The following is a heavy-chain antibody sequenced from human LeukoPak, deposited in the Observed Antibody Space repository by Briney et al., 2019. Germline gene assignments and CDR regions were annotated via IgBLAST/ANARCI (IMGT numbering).Heavy chain of an antibody. J-gene: IGHJ4*02. Sequence: SVKVSCKASGGTFSSYAISWVRQAPGQGLEWMGGIIPIFGTANYAQKFQGRVTITADKSTSTAYMELSSLRSEDTAVYYCARTRQRVAGGYFDYWGQGTLVTVSS. CDR1: GGTFSSYA. D-gene: IGHD3-3*01. CDR2: IIPIFGTA. CDR3: ARTRQRVAGGYFDY. V-gene: IGHV1-69*06.